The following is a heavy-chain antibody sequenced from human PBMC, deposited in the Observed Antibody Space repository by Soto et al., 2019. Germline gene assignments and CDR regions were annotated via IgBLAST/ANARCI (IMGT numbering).Heavy chain of an antibody. CDR1: GFTFSSYG. J-gene: IGHJ3*02. Sequence: QVQLVESGGGVVQPGRSLRLSCAASGFTFSSYGMHWVRQAPGKGLEWVALISYDGSNKYYADSVKGRFTISRDNSKNTLYLQMNSLRAEDTAVYYCAKDDGPPYCSGGSCYSGDAFDIWGQGTMVTVSS. CDR2: ISYDGSNK. V-gene: IGHV3-30*18. D-gene: IGHD2-15*01. CDR3: AKDDGPPYCSGGSCYSGDAFDI.